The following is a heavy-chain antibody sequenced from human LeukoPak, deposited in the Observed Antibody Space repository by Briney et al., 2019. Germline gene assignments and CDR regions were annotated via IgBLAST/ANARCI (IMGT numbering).Heavy chain of an antibody. J-gene: IGHJ3*02. V-gene: IGHV4-34*01. Sequence: SETLSLTCAVYGGSFSGYYWSWIRQPPGKGLEWIGEINHSGSTNYNPSLTSRVTISVDTSKNQFSLKLSSVTAADTAVYYCARGSSSWYGDAFDIWGQGTMVTVSS. D-gene: IGHD6-13*01. CDR1: GGSFSGYY. CDR3: ARGSSSWYGDAFDI. CDR2: INHSGST.